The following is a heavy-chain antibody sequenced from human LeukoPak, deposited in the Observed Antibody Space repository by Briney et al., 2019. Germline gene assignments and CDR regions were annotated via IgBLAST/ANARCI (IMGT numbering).Heavy chain of an antibody. J-gene: IGHJ6*02. CDR2: IGTAGDT. V-gene: IGHV3-13*01. CDR3: ARAVGATAYHYYGMDV. CDR1: GFTFSSYD. D-gene: IGHD1-26*01. Sequence: GGSLRLSCAASGFTFSSYDMHWVRQATGKGLEWVSAIGTAGDTYYPGSVKGRFTISRENAKNSLYLQMNSLRAEDTAVYYCARAVGATAYHYYGMDVWGQGTTVTVSS.